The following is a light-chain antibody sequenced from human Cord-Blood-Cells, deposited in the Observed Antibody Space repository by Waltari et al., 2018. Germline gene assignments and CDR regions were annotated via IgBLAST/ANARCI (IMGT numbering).Light chain of an antibody. CDR1: SGSIASNN. CDR2: EDN. CDR3: QSYDSSNRV. Sequence: NFMLTQPHSVSESPGKTVTISCTRSSGSIASNNVQWYQQRPCSSPTTVIYEDNQRPPGVPDRFSGSIDSSSNSASLTISGLKTEDETDYYCQSYDSSNRVFGGGTKLTVL. V-gene: IGLV6-57*01. J-gene: IGLJ3*02.